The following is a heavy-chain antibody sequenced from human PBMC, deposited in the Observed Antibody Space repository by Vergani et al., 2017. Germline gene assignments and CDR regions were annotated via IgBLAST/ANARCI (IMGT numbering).Heavy chain of an antibody. V-gene: IGHV3-33*01. Sequence: QVQLVESGGGVVQPGRSLRLSCAASGFTFSSYGMHWVRQAPGKGLEWVAVIWYDGSNKYYADSVKGRITISRDNSKNTLYLQMNSLRDEDTAVYYCAIDSAAETGYYFDYWGQGTLVTVSS. CDR1: GFTFSSYG. D-gene: IGHD6-13*01. CDR3: AIDSAAETGYYFDY. CDR2: IWYDGSNK. J-gene: IGHJ4*02.